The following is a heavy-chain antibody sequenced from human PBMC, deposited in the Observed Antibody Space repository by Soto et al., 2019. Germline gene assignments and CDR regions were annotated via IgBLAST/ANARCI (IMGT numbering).Heavy chain of an antibody. D-gene: IGHD6-13*01. CDR1: GFTFRSFT. J-gene: IGHJ5*02. CDR3: TRDASRDSSARGWFDP. Sequence: GGSGLSCAASGFTFRSFTMNWVRQAPGKGLEWVSTISSNSAYIYYTDALRGRFTISRDNAKNSLHLQMNSLRAEDTAVYYCTRDASRDSSARGWFDPWGPGTLVTVSS. V-gene: IGHV3-21*01. CDR2: ISSNSAYI.